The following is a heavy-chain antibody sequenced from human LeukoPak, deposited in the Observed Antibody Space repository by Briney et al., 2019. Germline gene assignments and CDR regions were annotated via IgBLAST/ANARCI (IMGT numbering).Heavy chain of an antibody. CDR1: GGSFSGYY. J-gene: IGHJ4*02. CDR2: INHSGST. D-gene: IGHD3-16*01. CDR3: ARHAFRVPCVSAPYYFDY. V-gene: IGHV4-34*01. Sequence: PSETLSLTCAVYGGSFSGYYWSWIRQPPGKGLEWIGEINHSGSTNYNPSLKSRVTISVDTSKNQFSLKLSSVTAADTAVYYCARHAFRVPCVSAPYYFDYWGQGTLVTVSS.